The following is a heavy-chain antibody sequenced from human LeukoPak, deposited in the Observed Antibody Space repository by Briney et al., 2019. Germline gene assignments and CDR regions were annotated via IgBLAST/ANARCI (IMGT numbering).Heavy chain of an antibody. CDR1: GYSFTSYW. Sequence: GESLKISCKGSGYSFTSYWIGWVRQMPGKGLEWMGIINPGYSDIRYSPSFQGQVTISADKSISTAYLQWSRLKASDTAIYYCARHDKGYSGYVTLDYWGQGTLVTVSS. J-gene: IGHJ4*02. CDR3: ARHDKGYSGYVTLDY. CDR2: INPGYSDI. V-gene: IGHV5-51*01. D-gene: IGHD5-12*01.